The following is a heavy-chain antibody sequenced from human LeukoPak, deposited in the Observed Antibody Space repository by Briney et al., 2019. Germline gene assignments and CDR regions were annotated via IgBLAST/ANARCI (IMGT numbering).Heavy chain of an antibody. CDR3: ARGEVRYCSSTSCDFDY. D-gene: IGHD2-2*01. V-gene: IGHV4-34*01. Sequence: WLRPPPGEGLGGLGENQHSGSTNYNPSLKSRVTISVDTSKNQFSLKLSSVTAADTAVYYCARGEVRYCSSTSCDFDYWGQGTLVTVSS. CDR2: NQHSGST. J-gene: IGHJ4*02.